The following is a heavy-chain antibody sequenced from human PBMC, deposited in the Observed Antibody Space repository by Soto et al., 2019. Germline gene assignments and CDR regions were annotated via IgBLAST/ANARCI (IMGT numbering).Heavy chain of an antibody. CDR1: GLTFSSYG. J-gene: IGHJ3*02. V-gene: IGHV3-33*01. CDR3: ARVNWNYAFDI. Sequence: GGSLRLSCAASGLTFSSYGMHWVRQAPGKGLEWVAVIWYDGSNKYYADSVKGRFTISRDNSKNTLYLQMNSLRAEDTAVYYCARVNWNYAFDIWGQGTMVTVSS. CDR2: IWYDGSNK. D-gene: IGHD1-7*01.